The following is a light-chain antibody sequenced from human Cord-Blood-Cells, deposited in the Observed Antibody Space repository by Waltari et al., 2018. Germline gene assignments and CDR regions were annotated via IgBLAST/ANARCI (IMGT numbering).Light chain of an antibody. Sequence: SSELTQDPAVSVALGQTVRITCQGDSLRSYYASWYQQKQGQAPELVIYGKNNRPSGIPDRFSGSSSGNTASLTITGAQAEDEADYYCNSRDSSGNHVVFGGGTKLTVL. CDR2: GKN. J-gene: IGLJ2*01. CDR3: NSRDSSGNHVV. CDR1: SLRSYY. V-gene: IGLV3-19*01.